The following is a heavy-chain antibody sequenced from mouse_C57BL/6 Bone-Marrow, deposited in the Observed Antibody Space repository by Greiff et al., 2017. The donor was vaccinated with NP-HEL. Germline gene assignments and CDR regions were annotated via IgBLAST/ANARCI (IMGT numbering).Heavy chain of an antibody. V-gene: IGHV1-76*01. CDR2: IYPGSGNT. J-gene: IGHJ4*01. CDR3: ARGGYAMDY. CDR1: GYTFTDYY. Sequence: QVQLQQSGAELVRPGASVKLSCKASGYTFTDYYINWVKQRPGQGLEWIARIYPGSGNTYYNEKFKGKATLTAEKSSSTAYMQLSSLTSEDSAVYFCARGGYAMDYWGQGTSVTASS.